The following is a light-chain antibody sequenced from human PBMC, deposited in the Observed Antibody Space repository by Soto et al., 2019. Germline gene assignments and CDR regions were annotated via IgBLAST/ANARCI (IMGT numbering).Light chain of an antibody. CDR1: SSDVGSYNL. CDR2: EVS. CDR3: CSYAGSPWV. V-gene: IGLV2-23*02. Sequence: QFALTQPASVSGSPGQSITISCTGTSSDVGSYNLVSWYQQHPGKAPKLMIYEVSKRPSGVSNRFSGSKSGNTASLTISGLQAEDEADYYCCSYAGSPWVFGGGTKLTVL. J-gene: IGLJ3*02.